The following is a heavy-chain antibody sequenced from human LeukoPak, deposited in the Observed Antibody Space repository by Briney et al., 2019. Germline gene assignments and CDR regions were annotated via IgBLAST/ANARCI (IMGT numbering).Heavy chain of an antibody. V-gene: IGHV4-31*03. J-gene: IGHJ5*02. CDR3: ARANLAAVRWFDP. D-gene: IGHD6-13*01. Sequence: PSETLSLTCTVSGGSISSGGYYWSWIRQHPGKGLEWIGYIYYSGSTYYNPSLKSRVTISVDTSKNQFSLKLSSVTAADTAVYYCARANLAAVRWFDPWGQGTLVTVSS. CDR2: IYYSGST. CDR1: GGSISSGGYY.